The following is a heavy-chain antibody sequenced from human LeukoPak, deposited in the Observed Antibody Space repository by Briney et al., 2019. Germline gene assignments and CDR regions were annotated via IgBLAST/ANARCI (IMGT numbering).Heavy chain of an antibody. CDR3: ATLFNYYYYYMDV. Sequence: SQTLSLTCTVSGGSISSGSYYWSWIRQPAGKGLEWIGRIYTSGSTNYNPSLKSRVTISVDTSKNQFSLKLSSVTAADTAVYYCATLFNYYYYYMDVWGKGTTVTISS. CDR2: IYTSGST. V-gene: IGHV4-61*02. J-gene: IGHJ6*03. CDR1: GGSISSGSYY.